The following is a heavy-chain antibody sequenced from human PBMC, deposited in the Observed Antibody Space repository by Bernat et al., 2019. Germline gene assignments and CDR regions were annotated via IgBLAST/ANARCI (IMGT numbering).Heavy chain of an antibody. J-gene: IGHJ4*02. CDR3: ARLERWFRELWVFDY. CDR2: IYYSGST. Sequence: QVQLQESGPGLVKPSETLSLTCTVSGGSISSYYWSWIRQPPGKGLEWIGYIYYSGSTNYNPSLKSRVTISVDTSKNQFSLKLSSVTAADTAVYYCARLERWFRELWVFDYWGQGTLVTVSS. CDR1: GGSISSYY. D-gene: IGHD3-10*01. V-gene: IGHV4-59*08.